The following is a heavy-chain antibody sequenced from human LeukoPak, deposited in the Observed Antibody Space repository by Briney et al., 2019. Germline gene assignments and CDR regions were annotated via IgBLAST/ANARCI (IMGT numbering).Heavy chain of an antibody. CDR1: GGSISSSSYY. D-gene: IGHD5-12*01. CDR3: ARGTPVATIRRPSYYYYGMDV. Sequence: SETLSLTCTVSGGSISSSSYYWGWIRQPPGKGLEWIGSIYYSGSTYYNPSLKSRVTISVDTSKNQFSLKLSSVTAADTAVYYCARGTPVATIRRPSYYYYGMDVWGQGTTVTVSS. V-gene: IGHV4-39*07. CDR2: IYYSGST. J-gene: IGHJ6*02.